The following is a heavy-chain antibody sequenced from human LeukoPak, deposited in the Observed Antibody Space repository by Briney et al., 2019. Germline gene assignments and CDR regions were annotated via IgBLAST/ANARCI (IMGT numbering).Heavy chain of an antibody. CDR3: ARGGDDSSSSGDFDY. Sequence: ASVKVSCKASGHTFTSYAMNWVRQAPGQGLEWMGWINTNTGNPMYAQGFTGRFVFSLDTSVSTAYLQISSLKAEDTAVYYCARGGDDSSSSGDFDYWGQGTLVTVSS. V-gene: IGHV7-4-1*02. CDR2: INTNTGNP. CDR1: GHTFTSYA. D-gene: IGHD6-6*01. J-gene: IGHJ4*02.